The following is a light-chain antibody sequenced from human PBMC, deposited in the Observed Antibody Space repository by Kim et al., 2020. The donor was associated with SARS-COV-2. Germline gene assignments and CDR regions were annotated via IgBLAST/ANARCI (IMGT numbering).Light chain of an antibody. V-gene: IGLV3-1*01. CDR3: QAWDSSVV. CDR1: KLGDKY. J-gene: IGLJ2*01. Sequence: SYELTQPPSVSVSPGQTASITCSGDKLGDKYACWYQQKPGQSPVLVIYQDSKLPSGIPERFSGSNSGNTATLTISGTQAMDGADYYCQAWDSSVVFGGGTQLTVL. CDR2: QDS.